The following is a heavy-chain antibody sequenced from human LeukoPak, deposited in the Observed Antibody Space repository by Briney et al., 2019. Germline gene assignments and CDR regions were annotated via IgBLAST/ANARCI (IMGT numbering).Heavy chain of an antibody. D-gene: IGHD4-11*01. CDR3: ARRGIQSPANTFDI. CDR1: GYSFTNYW. CDR2: IYPGDSET. J-gene: IGHJ3*02. V-gene: IGHV5-51*01. Sequence: GESLKISCKGSGYSFTNYWIGWVRQIPGKGLEWMGIIYPGDSETRYSPSLQGQVSISADKSINTAYVQWSSLKASDTAMYYCARRGIQSPANTFDIWGQGTMVTVSS.